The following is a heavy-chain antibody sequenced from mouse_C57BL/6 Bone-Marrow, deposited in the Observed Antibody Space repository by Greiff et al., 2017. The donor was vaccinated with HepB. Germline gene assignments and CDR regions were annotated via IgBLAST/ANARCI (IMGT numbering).Heavy chain of an antibody. Sequence: VQLQQSGPELVKPGASVKLSCKASGYTFTSYDINWVKQRPGQGLEWIGWIYPRDGSTKYNEKFKGKATLTVDTSSSTAYMELHSLTSEDSAVYFCARSSYYGSSHYYAMDYWGQGTSVTVSS. CDR3: ARSSYYGSSHYYAMDY. V-gene: IGHV1-85*01. J-gene: IGHJ4*01. D-gene: IGHD1-1*01. CDR1: GYTFTSYD. CDR2: IYPRDGST.